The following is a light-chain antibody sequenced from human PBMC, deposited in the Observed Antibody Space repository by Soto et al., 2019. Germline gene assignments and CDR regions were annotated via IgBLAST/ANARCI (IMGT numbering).Light chain of an antibody. J-gene: IGKJ2*01. V-gene: IGKV3-20*01. Sequence: ENALTQSPGTLSSPQGERATLSCRASQSVTNMFFAWYQQIPGQATRLLINGMSCRATGIPDRCSVSGSVTHFTIIISRLEAEDFVVYYCQLFSALSQTFG. CDR3: QLFSALSQT. CDR1: QSVTNMF. CDR2: GMS.